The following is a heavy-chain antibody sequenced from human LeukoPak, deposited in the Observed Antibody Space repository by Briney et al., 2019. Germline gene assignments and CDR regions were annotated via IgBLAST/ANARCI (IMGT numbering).Heavy chain of an antibody. D-gene: IGHD3-10*01. J-gene: IGHJ4*02. V-gene: IGHV3-11*04. Sequence: GGSLRLSCAASGFTFSDYYMSWIRQAPGKGLGWVSYISSSGSTIYYADSVKGRFTISRDNAKNSLYLQMNSLRVEDTAVYYCAKGGRITMLRGVQRDHYFDYWGQGTLVTVSS. CDR3: AKGGRITMLRGVQRDHYFDY. CDR1: GFTFSDYY. CDR2: ISSSGSTI.